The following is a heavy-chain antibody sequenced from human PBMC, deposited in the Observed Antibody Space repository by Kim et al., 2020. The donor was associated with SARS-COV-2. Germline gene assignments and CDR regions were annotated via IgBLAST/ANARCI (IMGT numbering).Heavy chain of an antibody. D-gene: IGHD3-22*01. J-gene: IGHJ4*01. Sequence: SETLSLTCAVYGGSFSGYYWSWNRQPPGKGLEWIGEINHSGSTHYNPSLKSRVTISVDTSKNQFSLKLSSVTAAVTAVFYCARVEVIISSDFDSRLADY. CDR2: INHSGST. CDR1: GGSFSGYY. CDR3: ARVEVIISSDFDSRLADY. V-gene: IGHV4-34*01.